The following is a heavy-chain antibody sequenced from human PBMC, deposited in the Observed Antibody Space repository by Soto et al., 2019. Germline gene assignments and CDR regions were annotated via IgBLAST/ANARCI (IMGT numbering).Heavy chain of an antibody. J-gene: IGHJ4*02. Sequence: QVPLVQSGPEVKKPGASVKVSCKTSGYTPTNYDIGWVRQAPGQGLEYMGWISAYNGNTNYARKLQDRVTLTTDTSTRTAYMELRSQQSDDTAIYYCARGLYRRGTYYAFDNWGQGTLVTVSS. CDR1: GYTPTNYD. CDR2: ISAYNGNT. CDR3: ARGLYRRGTYYAFDN. D-gene: IGHD1-26*01. V-gene: IGHV1-18*01.